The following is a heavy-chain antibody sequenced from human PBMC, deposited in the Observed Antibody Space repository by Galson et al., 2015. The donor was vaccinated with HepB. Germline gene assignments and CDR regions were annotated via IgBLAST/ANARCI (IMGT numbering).Heavy chain of an antibody. D-gene: IGHD3-22*01. CDR3: ARPPLRSSGYYDMGY. CDR1: GYTFTSYG. Sequence: SVKVSCKASGYTFTSYGISWVRQAPGQGLEWMGWISAYNGNTNYAQKLQGRVTMTTDTSTSTAYMEPRSLRSDDTAVYYCARPPLRSSGYYDMGYWGQGTLVTVSS. V-gene: IGHV1-18*01. CDR2: ISAYNGNT. J-gene: IGHJ4*02.